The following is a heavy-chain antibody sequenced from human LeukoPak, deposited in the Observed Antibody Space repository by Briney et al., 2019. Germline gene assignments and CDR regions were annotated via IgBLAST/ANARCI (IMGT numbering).Heavy chain of an antibody. CDR3: ARDRGYSNFDY. CDR2: ISSSSGTI. V-gene: IGHV3-48*04. CDR1: GFTFSSYN. D-gene: IGHD4-11*01. Sequence: GGSLRLSCAASGFTFSSYNMNWVRQAPGKGLEWVSYISSSSGTIYYADSVKGRFTISRDNAQDSLYLQMNSLRAEDTAVYYCARDRGYSNFDYWGQGTLLTVSS. J-gene: IGHJ4*02.